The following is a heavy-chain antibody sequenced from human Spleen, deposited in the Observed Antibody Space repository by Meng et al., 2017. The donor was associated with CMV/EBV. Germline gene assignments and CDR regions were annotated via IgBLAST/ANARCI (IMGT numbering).Heavy chain of an antibody. Sequence: CTVSGGSISGGPYYWSWIRQHPGKDLEWIGHLSYSGITYYNPSLKSRVSISVDTSKNQFSLNLNAVTAADTAVYYCARDTPPRGSWYPWGQGTLVTVSS. CDR1: GGSISGGPYY. V-gene: IGHV4-31*03. CDR3: ARDTPPRGSWYP. CDR2: LSYSGIT. D-gene: IGHD6-13*01. J-gene: IGHJ5*02.